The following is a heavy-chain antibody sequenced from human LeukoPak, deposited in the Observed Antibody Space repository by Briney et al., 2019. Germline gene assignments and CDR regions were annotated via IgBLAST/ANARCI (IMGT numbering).Heavy chain of an antibody. D-gene: IGHD1-26*01. V-gene: IGHV4-39*01. CDR3: AYHTSPSY. CDR1: GGSISSSSYS. Sequence: SETLSLTCTVSGGSISSSSYSWGWIRQPPGKGLEWIGRIYYSGSTYYNPSLESRVTISVNTSKNQFSLKVHSVPAADTAVYYCAYHTSPSYWGQGTLVTVSS. CDR2: IYYSGST. J-gene: IGHJ4*02.